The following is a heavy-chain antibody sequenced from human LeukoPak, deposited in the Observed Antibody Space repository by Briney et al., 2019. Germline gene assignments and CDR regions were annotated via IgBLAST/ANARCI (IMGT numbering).Heavy chain of an antibody. CDR2: IFTSGGT. CDR3: ARGYGDPGYFQH. D-gene: IGHD4-17*01. Sequence: SETLSLTCTVSGGSISSYYWSWIRQPAGKGLEWIGRIFTSGGTNYNPSLKSRVTISLETSKRQISLRLNSVTAADTAVYYCARGYGDPGYFQHWGQGTLVTVSS. V-gene: IGHV4-4*07. J-gene: IGHJ1*01. CDR1: GGSISSYY.